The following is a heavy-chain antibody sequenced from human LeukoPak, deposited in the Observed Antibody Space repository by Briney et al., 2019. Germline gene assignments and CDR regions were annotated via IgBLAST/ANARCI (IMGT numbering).Heavy chain of an antibody. V-gene: IGHV4-59*01. CDR2: IYYSGST. CDR3: ARDLNFDTNWFDP. CDR1: GGSISSYY. J-gene: IGHJ5*02. Sequence: SETLSLTCTVSGGSISSYYWSWIRQPPGKGLEWIGYIYYSGSTNYNPSLKSRVTISVDTSKNQFSLKLSSVTAADTAVYYCARDLNFDTNWFDPWGQGTLMTVSS. D-gene: IGHD3-9*01.